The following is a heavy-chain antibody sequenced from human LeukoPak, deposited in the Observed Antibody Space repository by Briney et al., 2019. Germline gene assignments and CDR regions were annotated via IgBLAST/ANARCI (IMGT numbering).Heavy chain of an antibody. V-gene: IGHV3-49*03. J-gene: IGHJ3*02. CDR3: TSASHPAYSSSWYLGAFDI. Sequence: GRSLRLSCTASGFTFGDYAMSWFRQAPGKGLEWVGFIRSKAYGGTTEYAASVKGRFTISRDDSKSIAYLQMNSLKTEDTAVYYCTSASHPAYSSSWYLGAFDIWGQGTMVTVSS. CDR2: IRSKAYGGTT. CDR1: GFTFGDYA. D-gene: IGHD6-13*01.